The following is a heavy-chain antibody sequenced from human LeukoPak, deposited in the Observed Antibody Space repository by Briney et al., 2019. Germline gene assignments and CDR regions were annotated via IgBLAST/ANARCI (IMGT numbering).Heavy chain of an antibody. D-gene: IGHD1-1*01. CDR1: GFTFSLSW. J-gene: IGHJ1*01. Sequence: PGGSLRLSCAASGFTFSLSWMHWVRQAPGKGLEWVSSINYDARSRTYADSVKGRVTISRGNAENTLFLQMNSLRVEDSAIYSCVRGAGPGTPFDWGQGILVTVSS. CDR2: INYDARSR. V-gene: IGHV3-74*01. CDR3: VRGAGPGTPFD.